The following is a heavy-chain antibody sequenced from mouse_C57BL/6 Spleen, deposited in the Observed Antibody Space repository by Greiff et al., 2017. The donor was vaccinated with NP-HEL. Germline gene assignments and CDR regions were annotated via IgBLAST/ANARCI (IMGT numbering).Heavy chain of an antibody. Sequence: EVKLVESGEGLVKPGGSLTLSCAASGFTFSSYAMSWVRQTPEKRLEWVAYISSGGDYIYYADTMKGRFTISRDYARNTLYLQRSVLKSEDTAIYYCTREAACSGSRKYAMDYWGQGTSVTVSS. CDR1: GFTFSSYA. D-gene: IGHD1-1*01. V-gene: IGHV5-9-1*02. CDR2: ISSGGDYI. CDR3: TREAACSGSRKYAMDY. J-gene: IGHJ4*01.